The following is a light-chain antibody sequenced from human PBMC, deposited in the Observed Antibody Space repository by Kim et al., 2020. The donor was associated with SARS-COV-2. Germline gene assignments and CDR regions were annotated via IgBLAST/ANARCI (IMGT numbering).Light chain of an antibody. CDR1: NIGPAYD. CDR2: GDI. V-gene: IGLV1-40*01. J-gene: IGLJ2*01. Sequence: GAPRQTVTSSCTGSNIGPAYDVHWYQQFPGSAPKLLIYGDIHRPSGVPDRFSGSKSGTSASLAITGLQGEDEADYFCQTYDSGHVVFGGGTQLTVL. CDR3: QTYDSGHVV.